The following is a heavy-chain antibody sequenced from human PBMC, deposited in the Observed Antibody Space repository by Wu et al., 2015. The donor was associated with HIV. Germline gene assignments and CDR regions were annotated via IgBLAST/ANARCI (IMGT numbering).Heavy chain of an antibody. CDR2: ISAQNGNT. Sequence: VQLVQSGGEVKKPGASVKVACKSSGYIFSDFGIHWVRQTPREGLEWMGWISAQNGNTKYAQKFQGRVTMTTETSSSTAYMELRSLRSDDTAVYFCARVGLGYCSSTSCHYLHFDYWGQGTLVTVSS. J-gene: IGHJ4*02. V-gene: IGHV1-18*01. D-gene: IGHD2-2*01. CDR3: ARVGLGYCSSTSCHYLHFDY. CDR1: GYIFSDFG.